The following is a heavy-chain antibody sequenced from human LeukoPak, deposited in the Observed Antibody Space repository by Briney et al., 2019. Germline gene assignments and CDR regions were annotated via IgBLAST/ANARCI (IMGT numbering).Heavy chain of an antibody. CDR3: ASGSYFPDY. D-gene: IGHD1-26*01. Sequence: GGSLRLSCAASGFTFSSYGMHWVRQAPGKGLEGVAVIWYDGSNKYYADSVKGRFTISRDNSKNTLYLQMNSLRAEDTAVYYCASGSYFPDYWGQGTLVTVSS. V-gene: IGHV3-33*01. CDR2: IWYDGSNK. J-gene: IGHJ4*02. CDR1: GFTFSSYG.